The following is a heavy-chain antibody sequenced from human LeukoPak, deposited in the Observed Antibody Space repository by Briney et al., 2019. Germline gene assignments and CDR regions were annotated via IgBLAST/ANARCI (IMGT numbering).Heavy chain of an antibody. Sequence: SETLSLTCVVSGGSISSGNWWSWVRQPPGKGLEGIGEIYHSGSTNYNPSLKSRVTISVDKSKNQFSLKLSSVTAADTAVYYCARMEGSAGTIDYWGQGTLVTVFS. CDR2: IYHSGST. D-gene: IGHD6-13*01. J-gene: IGHJ4*02. V-gene: IGHV4-4*02. CDR3: ARMEGSAGTIDY. CDR1: GGSISSGNW.